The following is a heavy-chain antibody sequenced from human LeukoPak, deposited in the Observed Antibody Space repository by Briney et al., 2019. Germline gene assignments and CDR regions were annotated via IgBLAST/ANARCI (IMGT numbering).Heavy chain of an antibody. CDR3: AKDVWYYYDSSGDYFDY. J-gene: IGHJ4*02. CDR1: GFTFSDYY. CDR2: ISSSGSTI. D-gene: IGHD3-22*01. V-gene: IGHV3-11*01. Sequence: GGSLRLSCAVSGFTFSDYYMSWIRQAPGKGLEWVSYISSSGSTIYYADSVKGRFTISRDNAKNSLYLQMNSLRAEDTAVYYCAKDVWYYYDSSGDYFDYWGQGTLVTVSS.